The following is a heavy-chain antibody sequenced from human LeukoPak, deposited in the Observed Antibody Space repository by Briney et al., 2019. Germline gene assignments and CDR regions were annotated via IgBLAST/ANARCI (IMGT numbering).Heavy chain of an antibody. CDR3: GRCSGWSQFDY. J-gene: IGHJ4*02. D-gene: IGHD6-19*01. Sequence: PSETLSLTCTVSGDFIDSFHWSWIRQSPGKGLEWIGCIYSSGDTNYNPSFKSRVTISADTSNNQFSLKLTSVTAADTAVYYCGRCSGWSQFDYWGQGTLVTVSS. V-gene: IGHV4-59*08. CDR1: GDFIDSFH. CDR2: IYSSGDT.